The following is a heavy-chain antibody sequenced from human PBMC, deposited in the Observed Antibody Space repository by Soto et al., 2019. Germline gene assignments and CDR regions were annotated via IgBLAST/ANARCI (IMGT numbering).Heavy chain of an antibody. D-gene: IGHD3-3*01. V-gene: IGHV1-2*02. CDR1: GYTFTGYY. J-gene: IGHJ6*02. CDR3: ARAPSYYDFWGGESYYCGMGG. CDR2: INPNSGGT. Sequence: ASVKVSCKASGYTFTGYYMHWVRQAPGQGLEWMGWINPNSGGTNYAQKFQGRVTMTRDTSISTAYMELSRLRSDDTAVYYCARAPSYYDFWGGESYYCGMGGRDQGTTVTVS.